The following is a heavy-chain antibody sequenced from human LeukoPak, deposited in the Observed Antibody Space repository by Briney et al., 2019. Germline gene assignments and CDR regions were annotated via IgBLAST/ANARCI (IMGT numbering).Heavy chain of an antibody. CDR3: VCSSSSSGVEG. V-gene: IGHV1-8*03. CDR1: GYTFTSYD. D-gene: IGHD6-6*01. CDR2: MNPNSGNT. Sequence: GASVKVSCKASGYTFTSYDINWVRQATGQGLEWMGWMNPNSGNTGYAQKFQGRVTITRNTSISTAYMELSSLRSEDTAVYYCVCSSSSSGVEGWGQGTLVPVSS. J-gene: IGHJ4*02.